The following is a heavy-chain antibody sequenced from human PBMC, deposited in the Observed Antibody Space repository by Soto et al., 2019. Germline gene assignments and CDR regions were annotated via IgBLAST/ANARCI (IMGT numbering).Heavy chain of an antibody. D-gene: IGHD6-6*01. CDR2: IWYDGSNK. J-gene: IGHJ4*02. CDR1: GFTFSSYG. Sequence: WRCMRLSCAASGFTFSSYGMHWDRQAPGKGLEWVAVIWYDGSNKYYADAVKGRFTISRDNSTNTLYLQMNSLRAEDTAVYYCARDQRTRSPYSSSSSLDHWRQGTLVTVSS. V-gene: IGHV3-33*01. CDR3: ARDQRTRSPYSSSSSLDH.